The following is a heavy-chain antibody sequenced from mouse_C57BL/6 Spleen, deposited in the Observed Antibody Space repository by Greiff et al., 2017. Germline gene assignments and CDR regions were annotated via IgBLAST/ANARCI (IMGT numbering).Heavy chain of an antibody. CDR2: ISYSGST. CDR1: GYSITSGYD. Sequence: EVKLMESGPGMVKPSQSLSLTCTVTGYSITSGYDWHWIRHFPGNKLEWMGYISYSGSTNYNPSLKSRISITHDTSKNHFFLKLNSVTTEDTATYYCARGDDNYVGRAWFAYWGQGTLVTVSA. J-gene: IGHJ3*01. V-gene: IGHV3-1*01. CDR3: ARGDDNYVGRAWFAY. D-gene: IGHD2-1*01.